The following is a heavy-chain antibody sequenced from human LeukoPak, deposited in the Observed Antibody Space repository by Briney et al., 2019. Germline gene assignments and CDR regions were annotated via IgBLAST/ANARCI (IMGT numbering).Heavy chain of an antibody. CDR3: ARVVGLNEWEPHY. D-gene: IGHD1-26*01. Sequence: ASVTVSCKASGYTFSIYAISWVRQAPGQGLGWMGWISAYNGNTDYAQKFQGRVTMTTDTSTSTAYMELRSLRSDDTAMYYCARVVGLNEWEPHYWGQGTLVTVSS. CDR1: GYTFSIYA. J-gene: IGHJ4*02. V-gene: IGHV1-18*01. CDR2: ISAYNGNT.